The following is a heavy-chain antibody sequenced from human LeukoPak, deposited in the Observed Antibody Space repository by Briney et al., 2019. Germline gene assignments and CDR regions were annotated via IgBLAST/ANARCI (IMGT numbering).Heavy chain of an antibody. D-gene: IGHD5-18*01. J-gene: IGHJ4*02. V-gene: IGHV4-4*07. CDR3: ARDSAMLTYFDC. Sequence: PSETLSLTCTVSGGSISSYYWSWIRQPAGKELEWIGRIYNTGTTNYNPSLRSRVTMSVDTSKNQFSLKLSSVTAADTAVYYCARDSAMLTYFDCWGQGTLVTVSS. CDR1: GGSISSYY. CDR2: IYNTGTT.